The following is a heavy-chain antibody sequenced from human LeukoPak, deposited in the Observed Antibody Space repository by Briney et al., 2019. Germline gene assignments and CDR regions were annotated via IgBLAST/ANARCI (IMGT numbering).Heavy chain of an antibody. V-gene: IGHV3-30*18. CDR2: ISYDGSNK. CDR3: AKDRTAMLNYYYGMDV. CDR1: GFTFSSYG. Sequence: GRSLRLSCVASGFTFSSYGMHWVRQAPGKGLEWVAVISYDGSNKYYADSVKGRFTISRDNSKNTLYLQMNSLRAEDTAVYYCAKDRTAMLNYYYGMDVWGQGTTVTVSS. J-gene: IGHJ6*02. D-gene: IGHD2-2*01.